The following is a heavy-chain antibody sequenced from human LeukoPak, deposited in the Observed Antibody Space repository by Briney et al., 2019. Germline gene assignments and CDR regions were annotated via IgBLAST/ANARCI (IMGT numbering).Heavy chain of an antibody. CDR2: ISNYNGDT. V-gene: IGHV1-18*01. CDR3: ARAGDIVATIGDY. J-gene: IGHJ4*02. D-gene: IGHD5-12*01. CDR1: GYTFTRYG. Sequence: ASVKVSCKASGYTFTRYGISWVRQAPGQGLEWMGWISNYNGDTNYAQKLQGRVTLTTDTSTTTAYMELRSLTSDDTAVYYCARAGDIVATIGDYWGQGTLVTVSS.